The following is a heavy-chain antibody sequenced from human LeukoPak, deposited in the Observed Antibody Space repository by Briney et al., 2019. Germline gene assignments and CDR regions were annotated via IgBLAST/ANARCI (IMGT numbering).Heavy chain of an antibody. CDR2: ISAYNGNT. D-gene: IGHD2-2*01. CDR1: GYTFTSYG. J-gene: IGHJ5*01. CDR3: ARSPYCSSTSCYDWFDS. Sequence: ASVKVSCKASGYTFTSYGISWVRQAPGQGLEWMGWISAYNGNTNYAQKLQGRVTMTTDTSTSTAYMELRSLRSDDTAVYYCARSPYCSSTSCYDWFDSWGQGTLVTVSS. V-gene: IGHV1-18*01.